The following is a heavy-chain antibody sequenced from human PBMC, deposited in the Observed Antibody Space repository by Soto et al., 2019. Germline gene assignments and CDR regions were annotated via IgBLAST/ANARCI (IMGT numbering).Heavy chain of an antibody. CDR2: SNTYNGDT. CDR3: ARDGEYCNGGRCDYRFLEH. J-gene: IGHJ4*01. D-gene: IGHD2-15*01. V-gene: IGHV1-18*04. CDR1: GYRFNDYC. Sequence: GASVKVSCKASGYRFNDYCILWVRQTPGQGFEWMAWSNTYNGDTSYAQKFQGRVTVTTETSTSTAYMDLRSLRSDDTAVYYCARDGEYCNGGRCDYRFLEHWGNGTLVTVS.